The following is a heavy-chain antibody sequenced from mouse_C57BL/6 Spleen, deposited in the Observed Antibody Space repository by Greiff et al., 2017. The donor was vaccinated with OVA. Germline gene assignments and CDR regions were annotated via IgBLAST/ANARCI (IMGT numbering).Heavy chain of an antibody. CDR3: TRFDYDPWFAY. CDR2: IDPETGGT. CDR1: GYTFTDYE. Sequence: QVQLQQSGAELVRPGASVTLSCKASGYTFTDYEMHWVQQTPVHGLEWIGAIDPETGGTAYNQKFKGKAILTADKSSSTAYMELRSLTSEDSAVYYCTRFDYDPWFAYWGQGTLVTVSA. D-gene: IGHD2-4*01. J-gene: IGHJ3*01. V-gene: IGHV1-15*01.